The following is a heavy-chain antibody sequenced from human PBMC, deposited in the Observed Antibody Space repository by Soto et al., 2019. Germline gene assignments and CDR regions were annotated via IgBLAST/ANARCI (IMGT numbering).Heavy chain of an antibody. Sequence: LRLSCAASGFTFSSYSMNWVRQAPGKGLEWVSSVSSSSSYIYYADSVKGRFTISRDNAKNSLYLQMNSLRAEDTAVYYCVTVTMIVVVITGGYYYGMDVWGQGTTVTVSS. J-gene: IGHJ6*02. CDR2: VSSSSSYI. CDR3: VTVTMIVVVITGGYYYGMDV. D-gene: IGHD3-22*01. V-gene: IGHV3-21*01. CDR1: GFTFSSYS.